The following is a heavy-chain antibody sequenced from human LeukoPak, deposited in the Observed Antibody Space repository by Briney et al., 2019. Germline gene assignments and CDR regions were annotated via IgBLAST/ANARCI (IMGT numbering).Heavy chain of an antibody. J-gene: IGHJ6*04. CDR2: INHSGST. Sequence: SETLSLTCAVYGGSFSGYYWSWIRQPPGKGLEWIGEINHSGSTNYNPSLKSRVTISVDTSKNQFSLKLSSVTAADTAVYYCARGRDCDILTGRHYYGMDVWGKGTTVTVSS. CDR3: ARGRDCDILTGRHYYGMDV. D-gene: IGHD3-9*01. V-gene: IGHV4-34*01. CDR1: GGSFSGYY.